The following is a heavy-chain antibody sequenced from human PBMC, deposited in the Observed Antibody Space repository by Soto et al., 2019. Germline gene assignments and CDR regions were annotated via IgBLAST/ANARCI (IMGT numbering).Heavy chain of an antibody. CDR2: IYPGDSDT. CDR3: ARSVYGSGIYYSPKPYYYNYIDV. V-gene: IGHV5-51*01. Sequence: GESLKISCKGSGYSVTSYWIGWVRQMPGKGLEWMGIIYPGDSDTRYSPSFQGQVTISADKSISTAYLQWCSLKASDTAMYYCARSVYGSGIYYSPKPYYYNYIDVWGKCTTVTVSS. D-gene: IGHD3-10*01. J-gene: IGHJ6*03. CDR1: GYSVTSYW.